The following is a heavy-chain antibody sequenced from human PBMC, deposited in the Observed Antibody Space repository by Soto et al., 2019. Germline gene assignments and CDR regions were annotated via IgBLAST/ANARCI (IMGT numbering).Heavy chain of an antibody. CDR3: ARVIKGYSSSWYQDY. V-gene: IGHV3-11*01. D-gene: IGHD6-13*01. CDR1: GFTFSDYY. J-gene: IGHJ4*02. CDR2: ISSSGSTI. Sequence: PGGSLRLSCAASGFTFSDYYMSWIRQAPGKGLEWVSYISSSGSTIYYADSVKGRFTISGDNAKNSLYLQMNSLRAEDTAVYYCARVIKGYSSSWYQDYWGQGTLVTVSS.